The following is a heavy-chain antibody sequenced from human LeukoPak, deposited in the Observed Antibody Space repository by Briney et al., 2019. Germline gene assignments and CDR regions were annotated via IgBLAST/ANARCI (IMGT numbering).Heavy chain of an antibody. D-gene: IGHD2-2*01. V-gene: IGHV5-51*01. CDR2: FFPGDSDT. Sequence: GESLKISCKGSGYSFSTYWIGWVRQMPGKGLEWMGIFFPGDSDTRYSPSLQGQVTISADKSISTAHLQWSSLKASDTAMYYCARIPCSSTSCHKRFDYWGQGTLVTVSS. J-gene: IGHJ4*02. CDR3: ARIPCSSTSCHKRFDY. CDR1: GYSFSTYW.